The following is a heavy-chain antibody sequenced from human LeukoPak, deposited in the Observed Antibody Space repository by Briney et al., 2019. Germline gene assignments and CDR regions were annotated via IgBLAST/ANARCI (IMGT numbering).Heavy chain of an antibody. J-gene: IGHJ4*02. V-gene: IGHV1-3*01. CDR2: IKAGNGDT. D-gene: IGHD2-21*01. Sequence: ASVKVSCKASGYIFTKYVVHWVRQAPGQMPEWMGWIKAGNGDTKYSQNFQDRLTITRDTSASTVYMELSSLTSEDTALYYCARDDCGDTCYPRGYWGQGTLVTVSS. CDR1: GYIFTKYV. CDR3: ARDDCGDTCYPRGY.